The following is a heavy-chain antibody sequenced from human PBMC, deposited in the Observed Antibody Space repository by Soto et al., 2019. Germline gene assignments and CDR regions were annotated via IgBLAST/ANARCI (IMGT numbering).Heavy chain of an antibody. V-gene: IGHV4-59*01. CDR1: SGSISGYF. CDR2: IHYTGSS. J-gene: IGHJ5*02. Sequence: PSETLSLTCTVSSGSISGYFWSWIRQPPGKELELIAYIHYTGSSYYNPSLKSRVTISIDTSKNQFSLKLSSVSDADTAVYYCAKVGRIDAAGTWFDPWGQGTLVTVSS. D-gene: IGHD6-13*01. CDR3: AKVGRIDAAGTWFDP.